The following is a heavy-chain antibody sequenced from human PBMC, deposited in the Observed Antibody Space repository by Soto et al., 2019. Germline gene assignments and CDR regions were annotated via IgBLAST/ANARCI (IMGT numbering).Heavy chain of an antibody. V-gene: IGHV4-30-2*01. CDR1: GGSISSGGYS. CDR2: IYHSGST. J-gene: IGHJ5*02. CDR3: SRVPDR. D-gene: IGHD2-2*01. Sequence: PSETLSLTCAVSGGSISSGGYSWSWIRQPPGKGLEWIGYIYHSGSTYYNPSLKSRVTISVDRSKNQFSLKLSSVTAADTAVYYCSRVPDRWGQGTLVTVSS.